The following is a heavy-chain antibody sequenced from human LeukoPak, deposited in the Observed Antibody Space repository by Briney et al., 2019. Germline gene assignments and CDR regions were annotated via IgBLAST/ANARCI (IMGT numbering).Heavy chain of an antibody. CDR3: ARDLGYSSGPNY. CDR2: IYKGGDTI. D-gene: IGHD6-19*01. V-gene: IGHV3-11*04. Sequence: GGSLRLSCATSGFTFSDHYMTWIRQAPGKGLQTVSYIYKGGDTIFYADSVRGRFTISRDNAESSVYLQMNSLRAEDTAVYYCARDLGYSSGPNYWGQGTRVTVSS. J-gene: IGHJ4*02. CDR1: GFTFSDHY.